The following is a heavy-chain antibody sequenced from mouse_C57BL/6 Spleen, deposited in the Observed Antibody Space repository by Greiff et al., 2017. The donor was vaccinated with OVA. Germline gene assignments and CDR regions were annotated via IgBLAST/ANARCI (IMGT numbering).Heavy chain of an antibody. CDR2: INPSSGYT. D-gene: IGHD1-1*01. Sequence: VQLQQSGAELAKPGASVKLSCKASGYTFTSYWMHWVKQRPGQGLEWIGYINPSSGYTKYNQKVKDKATLTADKSSSTAYMQLSSLTYEDSAVYYCARTVITTVVEDAMDYWGQGTSVTVSS. V-gene: IGHV1-7*01. CDR1: GYTFTSYW. CDR3: ARTVITTVVEDAMDY. J-gene: IGHJ4*01.